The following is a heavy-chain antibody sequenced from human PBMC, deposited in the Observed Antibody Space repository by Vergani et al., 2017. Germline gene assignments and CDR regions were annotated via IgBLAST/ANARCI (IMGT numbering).Heavy chain of an antibody. CDR3: AREHSSSWYRGAFDY. CDR2: IWYDGSNK. V-gene: IGHV3-33*01. D-gene: IGHD6-13*01. J-gene: IGHJ4*02. Sequence: QVQLVESGGGVVQPGRSLRLSCAASGFTFSSYSMHWVRQAPGKGLEWVAVIWYDGSNKYYADSVKGRFTISRDNSKNTLYLQMNSLRAEDTAVYYCAREHSSSWYRGAFDYWGQGTLVTVSS. CDR1: GFTFSSYS.